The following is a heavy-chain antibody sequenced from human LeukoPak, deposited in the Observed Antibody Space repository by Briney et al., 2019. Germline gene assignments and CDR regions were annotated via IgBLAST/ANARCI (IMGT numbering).Heavy chain of an antibody. CDR1: GGTFSSYA. J-gene: IGHJ6*03. D-gene: IGHD3-10*01. V-gene: IGHV1-69*13. Sequence: SVKVSCKASGGTFSSYAISWVRRAPGQGLEWMGGIIPIFGTANYAQKFQGRVTITADESTSTAYMELSSLRSEDTAVYYCARVFDSGSQAYFYYMDVWGKGTTVTIFS. CDR3: ARVFDSGSQAYFYYMDV. CDR2: IIPIFGTA.